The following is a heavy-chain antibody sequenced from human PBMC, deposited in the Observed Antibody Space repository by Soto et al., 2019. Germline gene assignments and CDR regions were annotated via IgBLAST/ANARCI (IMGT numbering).Heavy chain of an antibody. Sequence: GGSLRLSCAASGFTFSNAWMNWVRQAPGKGLEWVGRIKSKTDGGTTDYAAPVKGRFTISRDDSKNMLYLQMNSLKTEDTAVYYCTTDHSRYDFWSGYFDYYGMDVWGQGTTVTVSS. D-gene: IGHD3-3*01. CDR3: TTDHSRYDFWSGYFDYYGMDV. V-gene: IGHV3-15*07. J-gene: IGHJ6*02. CDR2: IKSKTDGGTT. CDR1: GFTFSNAW.